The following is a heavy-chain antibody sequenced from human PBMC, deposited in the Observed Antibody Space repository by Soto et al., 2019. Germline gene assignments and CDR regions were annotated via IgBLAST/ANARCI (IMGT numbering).Heavy chain of an antibody. CDR1: AGSITTYY. V-gene: IGHV4-59*01. CDR2: ISYRGST. J-gene: IGHJ5*02. D-gene: IGHD3-22*01. CDR3: ASSGIVGREVNTWFDP. Sequence: PSETLSLTCTVSAGSITTYYWRWVRQPLGKALEWIGYISYRGSTNYNPSLKSRLTRSIDTSKSQISLKLPSMTTADTAVYYCASSGIVGREVNTWFDPWGQGTLVTVSS.